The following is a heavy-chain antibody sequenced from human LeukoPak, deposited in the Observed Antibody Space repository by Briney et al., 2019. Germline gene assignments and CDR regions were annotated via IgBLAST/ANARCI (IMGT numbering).Heavy chain of an antibody. D-gene: IGHD1-26*01. CDR2: ISGSGGGT. V-gene: IGHV3-23*01. J-gene: IGHJ3*02. CDR3: AKDLQSRFSGSYYGGGGFDI. CDR1: GFTFSSYA. Sequence: GRSLRLSCAASGFTFSSYAMSWVRQAPGKGLEWVSAISGSGGGTYYADSVKGRFPLSRDNSKNTLFVQMNTLRAEDTAVYYCAKDLQSRFSGSYYGGGGFDIWGQGTMVTVSS.